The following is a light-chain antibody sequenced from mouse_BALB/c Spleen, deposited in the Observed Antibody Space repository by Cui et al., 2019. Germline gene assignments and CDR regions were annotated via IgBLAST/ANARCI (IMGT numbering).Light chain of an antibody. V-gene: IGKV12-41*01. CDR3: QHFWSTPYT. Sequence: DIQITQSLASLSASVGETVTITCRASGNIHNNLAWYQQKQGKSPQLLVYDAKTLADGVPSRFSGSGSGTQYSLKINSLQPEDFGSYYCQHFWSTPYTFGGGTKLEIK. CDR1: GNIHNN. CDR2: DAK. J-gene: IGKJ2*01.